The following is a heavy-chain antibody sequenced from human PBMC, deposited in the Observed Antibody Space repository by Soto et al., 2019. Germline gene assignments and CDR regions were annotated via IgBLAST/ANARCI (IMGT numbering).Heavy chain of an antibody. CDR3: ARQGYDFWSGYYTGDAFDI. Sequence: QLQLQESGPGLVKPSETLFLTCTVSGGSISSSSYYWGWIRQPPGKGLEWIGSIYYSGSTYYNPSLKSRVTISVDTSKNQFSLKLSSVTAADTAVYYCARQGYDFWSGYYTGDAFDIWGQGTMVTVSS. CDR2: IYYSGST. CDR1: GGSISSSSYY. D-gene: IGHD3-3*01. J-gene: IGHJ3*02. V-gene: IGHV4-39*01.